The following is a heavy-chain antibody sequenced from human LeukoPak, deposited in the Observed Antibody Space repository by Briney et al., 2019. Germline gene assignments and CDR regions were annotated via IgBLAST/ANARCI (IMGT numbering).Heavy chain of an antibody. CDR1: GFTFGDYA. D-gene: IGHD5-24*01. J-gene: IGHJ4*02. CDR3: TTQLDGYNYEKDY. CDR2: IRSKAYGGTT. Sequence: TGGSLRLSCTASGFTFGDYAMSWVRQAPGKGLEWVGFIRSKAYGGTTEYAASVKGRFTISRDDSKSIAYLQMNSLKTEDTAVYYCTTQLDGYNYEKDYWGQGTLVTVSS. V-gene: IGHV3-49*04.